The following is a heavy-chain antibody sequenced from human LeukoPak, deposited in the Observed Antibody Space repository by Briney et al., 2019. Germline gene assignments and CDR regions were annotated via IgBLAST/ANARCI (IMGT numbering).Heavy chain of an antibody. V-gene: IGHV3-7*01. CDR2: IKQGGSEK. Sequence: GGSLRLSCAASGFTFSGYWMSWVRQAPGKGPEWVANIKQGGSEKYYVDSVKGRFTISRDNAKNSLFLQMNSLRAEDTAVYYCARENTVRDYWGQGTVVTVSS. D-gene: IGHD4-17*01. CDR3: ARENTVRDY. CDR1: GFTFSGYW. J-gene: IGHJ4*02.